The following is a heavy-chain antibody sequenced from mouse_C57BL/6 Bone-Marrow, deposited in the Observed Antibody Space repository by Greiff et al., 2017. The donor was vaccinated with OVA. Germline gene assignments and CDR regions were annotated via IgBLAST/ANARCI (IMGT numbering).Heavy chain of an antibody. V-gene: IGHV5-6*01. CDR3: ARLRWLMFVDY. CDR1: GFTFSSYG. D-gene: IGHD2-3*01. J-gene: IGHJ4*01. Sequence: EVKRVESGGDLVKPGGSLKLSCAASGFTFSSYGMSWVRQTPDKRLEWVATISSGGSYTYYPDSVKGRFTISRDNAKNTLYLQMSSLKSEDTAMYYCARLRWLMFVDYWGQGTSVTVSS. CDR2: ISSGGSYT.